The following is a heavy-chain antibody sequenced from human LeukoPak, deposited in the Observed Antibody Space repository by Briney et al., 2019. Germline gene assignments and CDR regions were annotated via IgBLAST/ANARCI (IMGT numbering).Heavy chain of an antibody. CDR2: IYYSGST. J-gene: IGHJ6*02. D-gene: IGHD4-17*01. CDR3: ASYGDYDSYYYGMDV. Sequence: SETLSLTCAVYGGSFSGYYWSWIRQPPGKGLEWIGYIYYSGSTNYNPSLKSRVTISVDTSKNQFSLKLSSVTAADTAVYYCASYGDYDSYYYGMDVWGQGTTVTVSS. V-gene: IGHV4-59*08. CDR1: GGSFSGYY.